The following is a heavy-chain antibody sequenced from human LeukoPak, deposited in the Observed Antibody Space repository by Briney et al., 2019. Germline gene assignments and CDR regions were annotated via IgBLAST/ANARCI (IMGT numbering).Heavy chain of an antibody. J-gene: IGHJ4*02. D-gene: IGHD4-4*01. CDR3: ARAYSNYVDY. Sequence: SETLSLTCTVSGGSLSSYYWSWIRQPAGRGLEWIGRIYTSGSTNYNPSLKSRVTMPVDTSKNQFSLKLSSVTAADTAVYYCARAYSNYVDYWGQETLVTVSS. CDR1: GGSLSSYY. CDR2: IYTSGST. V-gene: IGHV4-4*07.